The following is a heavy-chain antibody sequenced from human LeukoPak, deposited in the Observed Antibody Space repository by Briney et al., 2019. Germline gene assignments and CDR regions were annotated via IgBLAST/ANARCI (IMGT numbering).Heavy chain of an antibody. Sequence: GESLKISCKGSGYSFTSYWIGWVRQAPGKGLEWVSAISGSGDSTYYADSVKGRFTISRDNSKNTLYLQMNSLRAEDTAVYYCARDHDYWGQGTLVTVSS. CDR2: ISGSGDST. CDR3: ARDHDY. V-gene: IGHV3-23*01. J-gene: IGHJ4*02. CDR1: GYSFTSYW.